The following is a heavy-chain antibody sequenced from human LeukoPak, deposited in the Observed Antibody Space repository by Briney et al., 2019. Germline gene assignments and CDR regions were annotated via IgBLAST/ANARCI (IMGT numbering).Heavy chain of an antibody. V-gene: IGHV3-23*01. CDR2: ISGSGGST. CDR3: AKDAVAVAGTSDY. Sequence: GGSLTLSCAASGFTFNRYAMSWVRQAPGKGREWVSSISGSGGSTYYAASVKGRFTISRDNSKNTLYLQMNSLRAEDTAVYYCAKDAVAVAGTSDYWGQGTLVTVSS. J-gene: IGHJ4*02. CDR1: GFTFNRYA. D-gene: IGHD6-19*01.